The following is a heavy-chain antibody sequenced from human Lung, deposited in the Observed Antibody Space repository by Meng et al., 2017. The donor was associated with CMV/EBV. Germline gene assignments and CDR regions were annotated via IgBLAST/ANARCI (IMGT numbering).Heavy chain of an antibody. CDR2: ISTRSGNI. D-gene: IGHD5/OR15-5a*01. CDR1: GITLDHCA. Sequence: SCAASGITLDHCAIHSVRQAPGKGLEWVSGISTRSGNIGYVDSVRGRFTLSRDNAKTSLYLQMNSLRPEDTALYYCVKDRVPDYDYSGGMDVWGQGTAVTVSS. J-gene: IGHJ6*02. CDR3: VKDRVPDYDYSGGMDV. V-gene: IGHV3-9*01.